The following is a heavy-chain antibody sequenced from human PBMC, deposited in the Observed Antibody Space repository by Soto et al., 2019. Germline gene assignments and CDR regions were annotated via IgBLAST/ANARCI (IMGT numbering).Heavy chain of an antibody. D-gene: IGHD6-13*01. CDR2: INPSGGNT. Sequence: QMQLVQSGAEVKRPGASVRVSCKSSGYTFTSFYIHWVRQAPGQGLEWMGIINPSGGNTNFAQRFQGRVTMTKDMSRNTHYMELSSLKSDDTAVYYCASSPAFSSSWYGIPPDPSHGMDVWGQGTTVTVS. V-gene: IGHV1-46*01. CDR3: ASSPAFSSSWYGIPPDPSHGMDV. CDR1: GYTFTSFY. J-gene: IGHJ6*02.